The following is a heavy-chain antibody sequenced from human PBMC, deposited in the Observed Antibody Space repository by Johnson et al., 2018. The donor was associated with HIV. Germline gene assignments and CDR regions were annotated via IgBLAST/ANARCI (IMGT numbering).Heavy chain of an antibody. CDR1: GFTFSSYG. CDR3: AKPERKPGDVGIRDALDI. Sequence: QLVESGGGVVQPGGSLRLSCTASGFTFSSYGMHWVRQAPGKGLEWVAFIRYDGSNKYYAHSVNGRFTISRDNSKNTLYLQMNSLRAEDTAVYYWAKPERKPGDVGIRDALDIWGQGTMVTVSS. D-gene: IGHD1-14*01. CDR2: IRYDGSNK. J-gene: IGHJ3*02. V-gene: IGHV3-30*02.